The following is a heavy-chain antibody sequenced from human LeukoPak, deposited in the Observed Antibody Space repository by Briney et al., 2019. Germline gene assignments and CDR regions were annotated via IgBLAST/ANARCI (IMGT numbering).Heavy chain of an antibody. CDR3: ARGRSTSWFDP. V-gene: IGHV4-34*01. CDR1: GGSFSGYY. Sequence: SETLSLTCAVYGGSFSGYYWSWIRQPPGEGLEWIGEINHSGSTNYNPSLKSRVTISVDTSKNQFSLKLSSVTAADTAVYYCARGRSTSWFDPWGQGTLVTVSS. CDR2: INHSGST. J-gene: IGHJ5*02. D-gene: IGHD1-1*01.